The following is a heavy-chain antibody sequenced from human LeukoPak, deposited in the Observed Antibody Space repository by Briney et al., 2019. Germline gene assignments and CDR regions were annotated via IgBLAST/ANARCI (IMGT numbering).Heavy chain of an antibody. V-gene: IGHV4-59*08. CDR3: ARHPGIQLRIDN. CDR1: GGSMSRYY. CDR2: VYDNGIT. D-gene: IGHD5-18*01. J-gene: IGHJ4*02. Sequence: SETLSLTCTVSGGSMSRYYWSWIRQPPGKGLEWIGYVYDNGITSYNPSLKSRVTISADTSKNQFSLNLISVAAADTAVYFCARHPGIQLRIDNWGQGTLVTVSS.